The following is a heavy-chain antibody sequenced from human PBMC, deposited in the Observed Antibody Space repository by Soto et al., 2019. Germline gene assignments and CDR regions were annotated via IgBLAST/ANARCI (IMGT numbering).Heavy chain of an antibody. Sequence: SETLSLTCTVSGGYISSYYCSWIRQPPGKGLEWIGYIYYSGSTNYNPSLKSRVTISVDTSKNQFSLKLSSVTAADTAVYYCARTLFGWGIWFDPWGQGTLVTVSS. D-gene: IGHD3-10*02. J-gene: IGHJ5*02. CDR1: GGYISSYY. CDR2: IYYSGST. V-gene: IGHV4-59*01. CDR3: ARTLFGWGIWFDP.